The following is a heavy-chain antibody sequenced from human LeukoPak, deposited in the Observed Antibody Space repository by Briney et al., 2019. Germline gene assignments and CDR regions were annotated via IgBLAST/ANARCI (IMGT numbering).Heavy chain of an antibody. V-gene: IGHV4-4*07. D-gene: IGHD3-16*02. CDR1: GGSISSYY. Sequence: SETLSLTCTVSGGSISSYYWSWTRQPAGKGLEWIGRIYTSGSTNYNPSLKSRVTISVDTSKNQFSLKLSSVTAADTAVYYCARYVWGSYPTFEDYWGQGTLVTVSS. CDR2: IYTSGST. J-gene: IGHJ4*02. CDR3: ARYVWGSYPTFEDY.